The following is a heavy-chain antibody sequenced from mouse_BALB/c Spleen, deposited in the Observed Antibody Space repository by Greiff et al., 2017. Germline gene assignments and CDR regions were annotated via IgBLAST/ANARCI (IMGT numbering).Heavy chain of an antibody. CDR2: ISYDGSN. Sequence: QLQESGPGLVKPSQSLSLTCSVTGYSITSGYYWYWIRQFPGNKLEWMGYISYDGSNNYNPSLKNRISITRDTSKNQFFLKLNSVTTEDTATYYCARVGDYDKAMDYWGQGTSVTVSS. CDR3: ARVGDYDKAMDY. V-gene: IGHV3-6*02. CDR1: GYSITSGYY. J-gene: IGHJ4*01. D-gene: IGHD2-4*01.